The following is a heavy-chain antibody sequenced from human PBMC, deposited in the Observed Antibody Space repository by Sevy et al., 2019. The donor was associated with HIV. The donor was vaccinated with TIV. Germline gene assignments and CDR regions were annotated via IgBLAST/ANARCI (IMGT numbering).Heavy chain of an antibody. V-gene: IGHV4-59*08. J-gene: IGHJ4*02. CDR1: GGSISSYY. CDR3: ARQEGDIVVAYFDY. D-gene: IGHD2-15*01. CDR2: IYYSGST. Sequence: SETLSLTCTVSGGSISSYYWSWIRQPPGKGLEWIGYIYYSGSTNYNPSPKSRVTISVDTSKNQFSLKLSSVTAADTAVYYCARQEGDIVVAYFDYWGQGTLVTVSS.